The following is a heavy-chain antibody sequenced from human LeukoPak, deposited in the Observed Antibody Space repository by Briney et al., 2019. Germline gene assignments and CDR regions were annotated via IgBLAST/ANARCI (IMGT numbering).Heavy chain of an antibody. J-gene: IGHJ4*02. V-gene: IGHV1-69*04. Sequence: GASVKVSCKASGGTFSSYAISWVRQAPGQGLEWMGRIIPILGIANYAQKFQGRVTITADKSTSTAYVELSSLRSEDTAVYYCARELSYGDYEDDYWGQGTLVTVSS. D-gene: IGHD4-17*01. CDR1: GGTFSSYA. CDR2: IIPILGIA. CDR3: ARELSYGDYEDDY.